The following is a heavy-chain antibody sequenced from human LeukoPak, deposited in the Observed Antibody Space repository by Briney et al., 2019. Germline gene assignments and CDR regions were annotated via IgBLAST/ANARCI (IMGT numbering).Heavy chain of an antibody. CDR2: FDPEDGET. J-gene: IGHJ4*02. CDR3: ASTVGLYSGSFYFDY. Sequence: ASVKVSCKVSGYTLTELSMHWVRQAPGKGLEWMGGFDPEDGETIYAQKFQGRVTMTEDTSTDTAYMELSSLRSEDTAVYYCASTVGLYSGSFYFDYWGQGTLVTVSS. D-gene: IGHD1-26*01. CDR1: GYTLTELS. V-gene: IGHV1-24*01.